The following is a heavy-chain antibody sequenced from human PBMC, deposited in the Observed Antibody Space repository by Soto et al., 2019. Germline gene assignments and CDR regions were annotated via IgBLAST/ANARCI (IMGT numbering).Heavy chain of an antibody. CDR1: GFTFSSYA. J-gene: IGHJ6*03. D-gene: IGHD4-4*01. CDR2: ISGSGGST. CDR3: VKVATVTDYYYYYMDV. V-gene: IGHV3-23*01. Sequence: GGSLRLSCAASGFTFSSYAMSWVRQAPGKGQEWVSAISGSGGSTYYADSVKGRFTISRDNSKNTLYLQMNSLRAEDTAVYYCVKVATVTDYYYYYMDVWGKGTRVTVSS.